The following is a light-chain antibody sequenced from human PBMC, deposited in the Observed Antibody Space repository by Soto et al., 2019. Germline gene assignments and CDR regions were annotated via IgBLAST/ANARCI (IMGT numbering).Light chain of an antibody. V-gene: IGKV3-15*01. CDR1: QSVGSN. Sequence: EIVMTQSPATLSVSPGERATLSCRASQSVGSNLVWYQQKPGQAPRFLIYGASTRATGITARCCGSGSGREFTYPIISLQSEDFAVYFCLQYNNWPPERTFGQGTKVEIK. CDR3: LQYNNWPPERT. J-gene: IGKJ1*01. CDR2: GAS.